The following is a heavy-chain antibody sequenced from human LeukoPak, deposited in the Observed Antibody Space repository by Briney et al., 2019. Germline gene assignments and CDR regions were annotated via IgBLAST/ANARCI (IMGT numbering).Heavy chain of an antibody. V-gene: IGHV3-23*01. CDR1: GFIFSSYA. Sequence: GASLRLSCAASGFIFSSYAMTWVRQAPGKGLEWVSVSGSGDNTFYADSMKGRFTISRDNSKNTLYLQINNLRAEDTAVYYCAEGARITETTVAPVVWGRGTTVTVSS. D-gene: IGHD1-7*01. CDR3: AEGARITETTVAPVV. J-gene: IGHJ6*01. CDR2: SGSGDNT.